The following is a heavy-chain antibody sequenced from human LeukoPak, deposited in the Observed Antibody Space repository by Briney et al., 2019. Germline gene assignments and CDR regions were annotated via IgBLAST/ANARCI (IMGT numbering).Heavy chain of an antibody. Sequence: SVKVSCKASGGTFSSYAISWVRQAPGQGLEWMGGIIPIFGTANYAQKFQGRVTITADESTSTAYMELSSLRSEDTAVYYCARSLAIFGVVIKTYYMDVWRKGTTVTVSS. V-gene: IGHV1-69*13. D-gene: IGHD3-3*01. J-gene: IGHJ6*03. CDR3: ARSLAIFGVVIKTYYMDV. CDR2: IIPIFGTA. CDR1: GGTFSSYA.